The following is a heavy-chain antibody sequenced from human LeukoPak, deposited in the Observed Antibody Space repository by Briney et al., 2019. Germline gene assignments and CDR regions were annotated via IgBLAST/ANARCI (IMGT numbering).Heavy chain of an antibody. CDR1: GGSISSYY. V-gene: IGHV4-59*08. Sequence: NPSETLSLTCTVSGGSISSYYWSWIRQPPGKGLEWIGYIYYSGSTNYNPSLKSRVTISVDTSKNQFSLKLSSVTAADTAVYFCASFERLRLRGSDYWGQGALVIVSS. CDR3: ASFERLRLRGSDY. J-gene: IGHJ4*02. CDR2: IYYSGST. D-gene: IGHD5-12*01.